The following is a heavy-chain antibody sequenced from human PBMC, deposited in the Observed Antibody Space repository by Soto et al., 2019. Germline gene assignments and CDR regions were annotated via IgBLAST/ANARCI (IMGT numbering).Heavy chain of an antibody. CDR3: AKDSAPPEWVLLWFGESRADY. Sequence: GGSLRLSCAASGFTFSSYAMSWVRQAPGKGLEWVSAISGSGGSTYYADSVKGRFTISRDNSKNTLYLQMNSLRAEDTALYSWAKDSAPPEWVLLWFGESRADYWGQGTLVTVSS. D-gene: IGHD3-10*01. CDR2: ISGSGGST. CDR1: GFTFSSYA. V-gene: IGHV3-23*01. J-gene: IGHJ4*02.